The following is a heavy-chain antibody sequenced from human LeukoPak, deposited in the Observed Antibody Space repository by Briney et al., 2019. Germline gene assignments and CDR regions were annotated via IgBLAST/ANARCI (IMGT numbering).Heavy chain of an antibody. CDR1: GFTFSSYG. CDR2: ISYDGSNK. D-gene: IGHD2-15*01. V-gene: IGHV3-30*18. Sequence: PGGSLRPSCAASGFTFSSYGMHWVRQAPGKGLEWVAVISYDGSNKYYADSVKGRFTISRDNSKNTLYLQMNSLRAEDTAVYYCAKDPYCSGGSCYWTPEYYYYYYGMDVWGQGTTVTVSS. CDR3: AKDPYCSGGSCYWTPEYYYYYYGMDV. J-gene: IGHJ6*02.